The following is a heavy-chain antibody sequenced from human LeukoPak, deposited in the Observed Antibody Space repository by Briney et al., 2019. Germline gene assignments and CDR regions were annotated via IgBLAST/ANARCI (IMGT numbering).Heavy chain of an antibody. CDR2: ISGSGGST. D-gene: IGHD1-20*01. V-gene: IGHV3-23*01. CDR3: ARAGETYNWNPVNFDF. CDR1: GFTFSSYA. Sequence: GGSLRLSCAASGFTFSSYAMSWVRQAPGKGLEWVSAISGSGGSTYYADSVKGRFTISRDNSKITLYLQMNSLRAEDTAVYYCARAGETYNWNPVNFDFWGQGTLVTVSS. J-gene: IGHJ4*02.